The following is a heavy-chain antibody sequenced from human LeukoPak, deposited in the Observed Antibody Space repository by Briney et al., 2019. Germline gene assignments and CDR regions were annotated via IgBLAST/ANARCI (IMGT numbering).Heavy chain of an antibody. Sequence: ASVKVSCKASGYTFTGYYMHWVRQAPGQGLEWMGWINPNSGGTNYAQKLQGRVTMTTDTSTSTAYMELRSLRSDDTAVYYCARNSYLLRYFDWLPPVDYWGQGTLVTVSS. CDR3: ARNSYLLRYFDWLPPVDY. CDR2: INPNSGGT. V-gene: IGHV1-2*02. D-gene: IGHD3-9*01. J-gene: IGHJ4*02. CDR1: GYTFTGYY.